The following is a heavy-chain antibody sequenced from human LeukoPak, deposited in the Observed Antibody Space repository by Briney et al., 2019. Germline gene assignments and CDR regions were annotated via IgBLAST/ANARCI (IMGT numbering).Heavy chain of an antibody. J-gene: IGHJ3*02. V-gene: IGHV4-39*01. CDR3: ARRAPPARHDAFDI. CDR1: GGSISSSSYY. D-gene: IGHD6-6*01. CDR2: IYYSGST. Sequence: SETLSLTCTVSGGSISSSSYYWGWNRQPPGKGLEWIGSIYYSGSTYYNPSLKSRVTTSVDTSKNQFSLKLSSVTAADTAVYYCARRAPPARHDAFDIWGQGTMVTVSS.